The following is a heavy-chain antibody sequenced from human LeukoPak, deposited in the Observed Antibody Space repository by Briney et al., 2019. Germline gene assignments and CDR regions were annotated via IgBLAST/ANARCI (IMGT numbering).Heavy chain of an antibody. D-gene: IGHD1-26*01. CDR2: ISPSAVTT. J-gene: IGHJ4*02. V-gene: IGHV3-23*01. CDR3: ARVPYTGGYFVEL. CDR1: GFNFNDYA. Sequence: GGSLRLSCAASGFNFNDYAMTWVRQAPGKGLEWVSSISPSAVTTFYADSVQGRFTISKDYSKNTLYLQMKYLRAADTAVYYCARVPYTGGYFVELWGQGSQVTVSS.